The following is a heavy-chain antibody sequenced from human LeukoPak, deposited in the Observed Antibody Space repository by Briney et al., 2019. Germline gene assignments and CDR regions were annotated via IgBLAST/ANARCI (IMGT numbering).Heavy chain of an antibody. D-gene: IGHD3-3*01. Sequence: GGSLRLSCAASGFTFSSYWMSWVRQAPGEGPEWVANIKQDGGEKYYVDSVKGRSTISRDNAKNSLYLQMNSLRAEDTAVYYCARDAFSRISVFGVVSDAFDIWGQGTMVTVSS. V-gene: IGHV3-7*01. CDR3: ARDAFSRISVFGVVSDAFDI. CDR2: IKQDGGEK. CDR1: GFTFSSYW. J-gene: IGHJ3*02.